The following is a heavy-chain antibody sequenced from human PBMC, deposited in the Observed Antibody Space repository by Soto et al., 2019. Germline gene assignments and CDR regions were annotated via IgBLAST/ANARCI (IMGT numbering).Heavy chain of an antibody. CDR1: GFTFSGSA. D-gene: IGHD4-17*01. CDR2: IRSKANSYAT. V-gene: IGHV3-73*02. Sequence: EVQLVESGGGLVQPGGSLKLSCAASGFTFSGSAMHWVRQASGKGLEWVGRIRSKANSYATAYAASVKGRFTISRDDSKNTAYLQMNSLKTEDTAVYYCTRHVYGDSKQCIWGQGTLVTVSS. CDR3: TRHVYGDSKQCI. J-gene: IGHJ4*02.